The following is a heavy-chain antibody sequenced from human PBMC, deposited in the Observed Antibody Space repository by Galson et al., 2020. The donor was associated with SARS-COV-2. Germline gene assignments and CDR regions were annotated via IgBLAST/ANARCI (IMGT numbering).Heavy chain of an antibody. J-gene: IGHJ4*02. V-gene: IGHV1-18*01. D-gene: IGHD3-10*01. CDR1: GYTFTSYG. CDR2: ISAYNGNT. Sequence: ASVKVSCKATGYTFTSYGISWVRQAPGQGLEWMGWISAYNGNTNYAQKLQGRVTMTTDTSTSTAYMELRSLRSDDTAVYYCARGGRAVIRTWCFDYLGQGTLVTVSS. CDR3: ARGGRAVIRTWCFDY.